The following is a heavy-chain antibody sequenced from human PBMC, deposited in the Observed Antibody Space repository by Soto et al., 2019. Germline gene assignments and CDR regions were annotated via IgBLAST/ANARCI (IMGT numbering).Heavy chain of an antibody. CDR3: ARGGWDIVVVVSATRAYYYGMDV. V-gene: IGHV1-69*12. CDR2: IIPIFGTA. J-gene: IGHJ6*02. D-gene: IGHD2-15*01. Sequence: QVQLVQSGAEVKKPGSSVKVSCKASGGTFSSYAISWVRQAPGQGLEWMGGIIPIFGTANYAQKFQGRVTISADVCTSTAYMELSSLRSEYSSVYYCARGGWDIVVVVSATRAYYYGMDVWGQGTTVTVSS. CDR1: GGTFSSYA.